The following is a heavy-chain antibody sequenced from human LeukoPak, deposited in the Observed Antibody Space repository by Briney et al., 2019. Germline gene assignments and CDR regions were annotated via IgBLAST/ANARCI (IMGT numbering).Heavy chain of an antibody. Sequence: KPSETLSLTCAVYGGSFSGYYWSWIRQPPGKGLEWIGEINHSGSTNYNPSLKSRVTISVDTSKNQFSLNLSSVTAADTAVYYCARVSGWNPLQAAHLDYWGQGTLVSVSS. V-gene: IGHV4-34*01. CDR1: GGSFSGYY. CDR3: ARVSGWNPLQAAHLDY. D-gene: IGHD6-19*01. J-gene: IGHJ4*02. CDR2: INHSGST.